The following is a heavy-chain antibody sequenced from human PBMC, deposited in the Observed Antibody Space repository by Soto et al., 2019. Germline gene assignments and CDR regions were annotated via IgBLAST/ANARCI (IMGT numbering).Heavy chain of an antibody. Sequence: QLQLQESGPGLVKPSETLSLTGTVSGGSISSISDYWGWIRQPPGKGLAWIGSMDYSGSAYYNLFLERRVTISVDTSKKQFSLKLASVTAADTAVYYCARHVQETGDCSAGTCSRFDYWGQGTQVTVSS. V-gene: IGHV4-39*01. J-gene: IGHJ4*02. D-gene: IGHD2-15*01. CDR2: MDYSGSA. CDR3: ARHVQETGDCSAGTCSRFDY. CDR1: GGSISSISDY.